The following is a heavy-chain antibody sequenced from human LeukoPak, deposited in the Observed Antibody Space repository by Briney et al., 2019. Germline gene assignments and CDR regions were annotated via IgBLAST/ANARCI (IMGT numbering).Heavy chain of an antibody. V-gene: IGHV3-21*01. CDR1: GFTFSSYS. J-gene: IGHJ3*02. Sequence: PGGSLRLSCAASGFTFSSYSMNWVRQAPGKGLEWVSSISNSSSYIYYADSVKGRFTISRDNAKNSLYLQMNSLRAEDTAVYYCARGTGYCSSTSCYIGAFDIWGQGTMVTVSS. CDR3: ARGTGYCSSTSCYIGAFDI. D-gene: IGHD2-2*02. CDR2: ISNSSSYI.